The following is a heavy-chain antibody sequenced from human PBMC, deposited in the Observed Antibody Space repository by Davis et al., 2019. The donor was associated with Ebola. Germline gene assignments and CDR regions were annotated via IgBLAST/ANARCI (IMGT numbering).Heavy chain of an antibody. V-gene: IGHV1-18*01. D-gene: IGHD2-2*02. CDR1: GYTFTSYG. CDR2: ISAYNGNT. CDR3: ARAGCSSTSCYTNWFDP. Sequence: ASVKVSCKASGYTFTSYGISWVRQAPGQGLEWMGWISAYNGNTNYAQKLQGRVTMTTDTSTSTAYMELRSLRSDDTAVYYCARAGCSSTSCYTNWFDPWGQGTLVTVSS. J-gene: IGHJ5*02.